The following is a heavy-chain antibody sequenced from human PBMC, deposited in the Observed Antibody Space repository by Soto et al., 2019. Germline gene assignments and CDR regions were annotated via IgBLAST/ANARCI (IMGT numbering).Heavy chain of an antibody. CDR2: IIPIFGTA. D-gene: IGHD5-18*01. V-gene: IGHV1-69*01. CDR1: GGTFSSYA. Sequence: QVQLVRSGAEVKKPGSSVKVSCKASGGTFSSYAISWVRQAPGQGLEWMGGIIPIFGTANYAQKFQGRVTITADESTSTAYMELSSLRSEDTAVYYCAREARGYSYGQYYFDYWGQGTLVTVSS. J-gene: IGHJ4*02. CDR3: AREARGYSYGQYYFDY.